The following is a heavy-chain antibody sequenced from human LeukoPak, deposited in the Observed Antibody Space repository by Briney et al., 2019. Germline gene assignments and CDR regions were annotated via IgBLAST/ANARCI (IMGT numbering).Heavy chain of an antibody. J-gene: IGHJ5*02. D-gene: IGHD3-9*01. CDR3: ARTYYDILTGYFWFDP. Sequence: PSETLSLTCAVYGGSFSGYYWSWIRQPPGKGLEWIGEINHSGSTNYNPSLKSRVTMSVDTSKNQFSLKLSSVPAADTAVYYCARTYYDILTGYFWFDPWGQGTLVTVSS. CDR1: GGSFSGYY. V-gene: IGHV4-34*01. CDR2: INHSGST.